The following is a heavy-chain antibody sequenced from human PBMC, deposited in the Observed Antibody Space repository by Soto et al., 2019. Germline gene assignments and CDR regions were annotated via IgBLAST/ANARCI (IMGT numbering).Heavy chain of an antibody. CDR3: ARTPSRFSGSDAFDI. J-gene: IGHJ3*02. CDR2: IDWDDDK. V-gene: IGHV2-70*04. D-gene: IGHD3-10*01. Sequence: SGPTLVNPTQPLTLTCTFSGFSLSTSGMRVSWIRQPPGKALEWLARIDWDDDKFYSTSLKTRLTISKDTSKNQVVLTMTNMDPVDTATYFCARTPSRFSGSDAFDIWGQGTMVTVS. CDR1: GFSLSTSGMR.